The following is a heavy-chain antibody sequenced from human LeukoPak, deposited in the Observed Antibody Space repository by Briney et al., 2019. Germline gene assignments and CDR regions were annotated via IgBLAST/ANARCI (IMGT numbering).Heavy chain of an antibody. J-gene: IGHJ3*01. D-gene: IGHD7-27*01. CDR2: ISGSGGST. V-gene: IGHV3-23*01. CDR1: GFTFSSYA. CDR3: AKEFSATPRAAAQTGDAFDV. Sequence: GGSLRLSCAASGFTFSSYAMGWVRQAPGKGLEWVSAISGSGGSTYYADSVKGRFTISRDNSKNTLYLQMNSLRAEDTAAYYCAKEFSATPRAAAQTGDAFDVWGQGTMVTVSS.